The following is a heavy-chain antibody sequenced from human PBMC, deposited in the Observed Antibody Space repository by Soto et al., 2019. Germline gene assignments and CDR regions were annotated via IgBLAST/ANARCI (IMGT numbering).Heavy chain of an antibody. Sequence: SETLSLTCLVSGFPISSPYSWGWIRQPPGKGLEWIGSISHTGTTSYSPSLTSRVSISVDTSKDQVSLKLTSVTAADTAVYFCARVTMVIRDSDHFGVDVWGHGTTVTVSS. V-gene: IGHV4-38-2*02. J-gene: IGHJ6*02. CDR2: ISHTGTT. D-gene: IGHD4-17*01. CDR3: ARVTMVIRDSDHFGVDV. CDR1: GFPISSPYS.